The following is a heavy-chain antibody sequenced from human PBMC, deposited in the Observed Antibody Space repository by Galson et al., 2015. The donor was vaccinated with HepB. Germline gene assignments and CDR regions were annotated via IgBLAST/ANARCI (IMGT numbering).Heavy chain of an antibody. J-gene: IGHJ5*02. CDR2: IIPILAIA. CDR3: ARDSEDYGSGP. D-gene: IGHD3-10*01. V-gene: IGHV1-69*04. CDR1: GGTFSSYA. Sequence: SVKVSCKASGGTFSSYAISWVRQAPGQGLEWMGRIIPILAIANYAQKFQGRVTITADKSTSTAYMELSSLRSEDTAVYYCARDSEDYGSGPWGQGTLVTVSS.